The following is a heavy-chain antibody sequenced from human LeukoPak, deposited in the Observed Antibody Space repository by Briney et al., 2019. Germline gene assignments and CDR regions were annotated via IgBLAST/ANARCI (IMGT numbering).Heavy chain of an antibody. CDR2: FDPEDGET. D-gene: IGHD6-19*01. J-gene: IGHJ4*02. Sequence: ASVKVSCKVSGYTLTELSMHWVRQAPGKGLEWMGGFDPEDGETIYAQRFQGRVTMTEDTSTDTAYMELSSLRSEDTAVYYCATLTGYSSGWYVTGDYWGQGTLVTVSS. CDR1: GYTLTELS. CDR3: ATLTGYSSGWYVTGDY. V-gene: IGHV1-24*01.